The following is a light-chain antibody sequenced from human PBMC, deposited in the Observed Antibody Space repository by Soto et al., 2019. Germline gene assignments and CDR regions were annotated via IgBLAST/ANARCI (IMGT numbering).Light chain of an antibody. CDR1: QSLNNKN. Sequence: EIVLTQSPGTLSLSPGERVTLSCRASQSLNNKNLNWFQQKAGQSPRLLIYGASSRATGIPDRFSGSGSGTDFTLTISRLVAEDFAVYFCQHYANSVWTFGQGTKVEMK. CDR2: GAS. CDR3: QHYANSVWT. V-gene: IGKV3-20*01. J-gene: IGKJ1*01.